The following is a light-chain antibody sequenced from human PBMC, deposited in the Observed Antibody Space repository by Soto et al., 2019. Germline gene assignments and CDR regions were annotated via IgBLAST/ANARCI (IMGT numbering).Light chain of an antibody. Sequence: EIVLTQSPGTLSLSPGERATLSCRASQSVSTNYLAWYQQKPGQAPKVLIYRASSRATGVPDRFSGSGSGTDFTLTITRLEPEDFAVYHCQQYGSSPLTFGGGTKVDIK. CDR3: QQYGSSPLT. J-gene: IGKJ4*01. V-gene: IGKV3-20*01. CDR2: RAS. CDR1: QSVSTNY.